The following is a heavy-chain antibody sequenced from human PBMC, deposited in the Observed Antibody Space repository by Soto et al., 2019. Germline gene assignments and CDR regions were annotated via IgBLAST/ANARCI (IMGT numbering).Heavy chain of an antibody. CDR3: ARGYSGSYYGAFDI. Sequence: GVLRLSCAASGFTVSSNYMSWVRQAPGKGLEWVSVIYSGGSTYYADSVKGRFTISRDNSKNTLYLQMNSLRAEDTAVYYCARGYSGSYYGAFDIWGQGTMVTVSS. V-gene: IGHV3-53*01. CDR2: IYSGGST. J-gene: IGHJ3*02. CDR1: GFTVSSNY. D-gene: IGHD1-26*01.